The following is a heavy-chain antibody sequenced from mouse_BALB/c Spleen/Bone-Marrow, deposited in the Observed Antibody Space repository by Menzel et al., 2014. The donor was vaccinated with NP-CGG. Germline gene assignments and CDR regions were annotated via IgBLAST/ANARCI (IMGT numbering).Heavy chain of an antibody. Sequence: EVKLVESGTELVKPGASVKLSCTASGFNIXDTYMHWVKQRPEQGLEWIGRIDPANGNTRYDPKFQGKATITADTSSNTAYLQLTSLTSEDTAVYYRARANYYGSSYYVMDYWGQGTSVTVSS. CDR3: ARANYYGSSYYVMDY. J-gene: IGHJ4*01. CDR1: GFNIXDTY. D-gene: IGHD1-1*01. CDR2: IDPANGNT. V-gene: IGHV14-3*02.